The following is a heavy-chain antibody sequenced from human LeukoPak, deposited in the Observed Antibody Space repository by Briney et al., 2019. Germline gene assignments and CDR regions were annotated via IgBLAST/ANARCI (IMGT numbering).Heavy chain of an antibody. CDR3: ARVGRLQYGDYVAFDY. CDR2: ISVSGTTM. V-gene: IGHV3-11*01. D-gene: IGHD4-17*01. Sequence: GVSLRLSCATSGFTFTDYYMSWIRQAPGKGLEWVSYISVSGTTMYYADSVKGRFTLSRDNAKNSLYLQMNSLRAEDAAVYYCARVGRLQYGDYVAFDYWGQGALVTVSS. CDR1: GFTFTDYY. J-gene: IGHJ4*02.